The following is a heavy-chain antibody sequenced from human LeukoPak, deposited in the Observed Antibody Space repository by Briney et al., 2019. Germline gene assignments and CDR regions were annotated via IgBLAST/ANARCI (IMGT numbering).Heavy chain of an antibody. D-gene: IGHD3-9*01. J-gene: IGHJ4*02. CDR3: AKVTLRYFDWLLSPIDY. V-gene: IGHV3-30*18. CDR1: GFTFSSYG. CDR2: ISYDGSNK. Sequence: GGSLRLSCAASGFTFSSYGMHWVRQAPGKGLEGVAVISYDGSNKYYADSVKGRFTISRDNSKNTLYLQMNSLRAEDTAVYYCAKVTLRYFDWLLSPIDYWGQGTLVTVSS.